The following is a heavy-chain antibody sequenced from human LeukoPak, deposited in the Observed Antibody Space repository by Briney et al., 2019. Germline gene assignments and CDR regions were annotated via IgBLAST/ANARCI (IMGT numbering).Heavy chain of an antibody. V-gene: IGHV3-15*07. Sequence: GGSLRLSCSASGLSVTNAWMNWVRQAPGEGLDWVGRIASKTDGGATDYAAPVKGRFTISSDDSKNTLNLQMNSLKTEDTAVYYCTSGIRGDWGQVTLVTVSS. CDR2: IASKTDGGAT. CDR3: TSGIRGD. D-gene: IGHD3-10*01. CDR1: GLSVTNAW. J-gene: IGHJ4*02.